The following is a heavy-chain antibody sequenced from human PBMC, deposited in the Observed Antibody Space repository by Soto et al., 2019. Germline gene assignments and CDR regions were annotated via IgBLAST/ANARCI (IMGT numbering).Heavy chain of an antibody. CDR3: ARDGGYSYGYCFDY. CDR1: GFTFSSYS. V-gene: IGHV3-21*01. D-gene: IGHD5-18*01. Sequence: SLRLSCAASGFTFSSYSMNWVRQAPGKGLEWVSSISTSSSYIYYADSVKGRFTISRDNPKNSLYLQMNSLRAEDTAVYYCARDGGYSYGYCFDYWGQGTLVTVSS. J-gene: IGHJ4*02. CDR2: ISTSSSYI.